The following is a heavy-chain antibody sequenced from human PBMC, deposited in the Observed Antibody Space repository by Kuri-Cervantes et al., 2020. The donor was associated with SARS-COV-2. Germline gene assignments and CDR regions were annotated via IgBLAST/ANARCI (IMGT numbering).Heavy chain of an antibody. J-gene: IGHJ4*02. CDR2: IYYSGST. CDR3: ARHDLTTETTRERGLDY. D-gene: IGHD4-17*01. Sequence: SETLSLTCTVSGATISSSSYYWRWIRQPPGRGLEWIGSIYYSGSTYYNPSLKSRVTIFVDTSKNQFSVKLRSVTAADTAVYYCARHDLTTETTRERGLDYRGQGTLVTVSS. V-gene: IGHV4-39*01. CDR1: GATISSSSYY.